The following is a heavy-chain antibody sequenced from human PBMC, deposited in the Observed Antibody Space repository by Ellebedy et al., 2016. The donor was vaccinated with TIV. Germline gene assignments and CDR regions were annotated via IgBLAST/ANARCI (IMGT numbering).Heavy chain of an antibody. V-gene: IGHV3-53*01. CDR2: IYSGGST. CDR1: RFTVSSNY. D-gene: IGHD4-23*01. CDR3: APEPDYGGNSLFDP. Sequence: GGSLRLSCAASRFTVSSNYMSWVRQAPGKGLEWVLVIYSGGSTYYADYVKGRFTIPRDNDKNSLYLQMNSLRAKDTDVYYCAPEPDYGGNSLFDPWGQGTLVTVSS. J-gene: IGHJ5*02.